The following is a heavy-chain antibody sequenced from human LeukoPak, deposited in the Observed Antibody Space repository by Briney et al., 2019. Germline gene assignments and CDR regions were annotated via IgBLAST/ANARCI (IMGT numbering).Heavy chain of an antibody. V-gene: IGHV3-7*01. D-gene: IGHD6-13*01. J-gene: IGHJ3*02. CDR2: IKQDGSVK. Sequence: GGSLRLSCAASGFTFSNYWMSWVRQAPGKGLEWVANIKQDGSVKYYVGSVKGRFTISRDNAKNSLYMQMNSLRAEDTAVYYCARDAVHSGTGNTFDIWGQGTMVTVSS. CDR1: GFTFSNYW. CDR3: ARDAVHSGTGNTFDI.